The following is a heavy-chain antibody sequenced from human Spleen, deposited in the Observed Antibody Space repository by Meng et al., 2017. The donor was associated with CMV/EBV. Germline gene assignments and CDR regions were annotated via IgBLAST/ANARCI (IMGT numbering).Heavy chain of an antibody. V-gene: IGHV3-53*05. CDR2: IYIDGST. J-gene: IGHJ5*02. Sequence: GESLKISCAASGFIVSSDNMNWVRQAPGKGLEWVSIIYIDGSTSYAASVKGRFTISRDNSKNTLYLQMNSLRTEDTAVYYCARVGTGDPWGQGTLVTVSS. CDR1: GFIVSSDN. D-gene: IGHD3/OR15-3a*01. CDR3: ARVGTGDP.